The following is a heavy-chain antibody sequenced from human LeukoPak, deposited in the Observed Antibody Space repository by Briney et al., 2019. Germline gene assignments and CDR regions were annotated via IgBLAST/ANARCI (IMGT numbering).Heavy chain of an antibody. Sequence: PSETLSLTCTVSGGSISSGDYYWSWIRQPPGKGLEWIGYIYYSGSTYYDPSLKSRVTISVDTSKNQFSLKLSSVTAADTAVYYCARFHTSGYYRHFDFWGQGTLVTVSS. J-gene: IGHJ4*02. V-gene: IGHV4-30-4*01. D-gene: IGHD3-22*01. CDR3: ARFHTSGYYRHFDF. CDR1: GGSISSGDYY. CDR2: IYYSGST.